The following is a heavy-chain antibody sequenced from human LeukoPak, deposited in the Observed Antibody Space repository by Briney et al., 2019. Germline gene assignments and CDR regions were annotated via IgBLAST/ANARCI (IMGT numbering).Heavy chain of an antibody. CDR1: GGSICSYS. CDR2: ICTSDIT. J-gene: IGHJ3*02. CDR3: ASGRVCYSGGWHDAFDI. Sequence: SETLSLTCTVSGGSICSYSWSWIRQPAGKGREWIGRICTSDITNFNPSLKSRVTMSVDTSKNQFSLKLRSVTAADTAVYYCASGRVCYSGGWHDAFDIWGQGTMVTVSS. V-gene: IGHV4-4*07. D-gene: IGHD6-19*01.